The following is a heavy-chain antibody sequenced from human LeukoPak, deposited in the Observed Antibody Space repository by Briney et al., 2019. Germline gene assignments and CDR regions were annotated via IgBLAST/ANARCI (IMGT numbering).Heavy chain of an antibody. J-gene: IGHJ4*02. CDR1: GYTFTDYS. Sequence: ASVKVSCKSSGYTFTDYSIHWVWQAPGQGLGRMGWINPNNGGTNYDQKFRGSGIMTRDTSISTVYMEPSRLRADDTAVYYCALIGAIDSWGQGTLVTVSS. CDR2: INPNNGGT. CDR3: ALIGAIDS. V-gene: IGHV1-2*02.